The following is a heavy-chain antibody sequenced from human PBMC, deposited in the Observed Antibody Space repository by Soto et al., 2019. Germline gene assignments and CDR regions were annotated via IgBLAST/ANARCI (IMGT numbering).Heavy chain of an antibody. CDR2: IGRAGDT. D-gene: IGHD6-19*01. CDR3: CRDSSVAGTGEFDY. CDR1: GFTFSQYD. Sequence: EVQLVEAGGGLVQPGVSLRLSCAASGFTFSQYDMHWVRQVTGKGLEWVSGIGRAGDTYHLGSLKCRLTISRENAKNSLYLQMNNIRAGDTAGYYCCRDSSVAGTGEFDYWGQGTLVTVSS. V-gene: IGHV3-13*01. J-gene: IGHJ4*02.